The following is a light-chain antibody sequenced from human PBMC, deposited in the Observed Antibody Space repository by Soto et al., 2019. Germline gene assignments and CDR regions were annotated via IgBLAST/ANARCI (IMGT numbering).Light chain of an antibody. CDR3: QQRSNWPPSIT. Sequence: ESVLTQSPATLSLSPGERATLSCRASQSVSSYLAWYQQQPGQAPRLLIYDASNRATGIPARFSGSGSGTDFTLTISSLEPEDFAVYYCQQRSNWPPSITSGQGTRLEIK. J-gene: IGKJ5*01. CDR2: DAS. V-gene: IGKV3-11*01. CDR1: QSVSSY.